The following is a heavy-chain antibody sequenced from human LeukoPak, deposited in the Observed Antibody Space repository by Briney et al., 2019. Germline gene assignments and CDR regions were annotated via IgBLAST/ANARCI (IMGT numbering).Heavy chain of an antibody. CDR3: ARSSCSSTSCYMGRRRLTVFGNWFDP. CDR1: GYTFTSYD. V-gene: IGHV1-8*01. J-gene: IGHJ5*02. Sequence: ASVKVSCKASGYTFTSYDINWVRQATGQGLEWMGWMNPNSGNTGYAQKFQGRVTMTRNTSISTAYMELSSMRSEDTAVYYCARSSCSSTSCYMGRRRLTVFGNWFDPWGQGTLVTVSS. CDR2: MNPNSGNT. D-gene: IGHD2-2*02.